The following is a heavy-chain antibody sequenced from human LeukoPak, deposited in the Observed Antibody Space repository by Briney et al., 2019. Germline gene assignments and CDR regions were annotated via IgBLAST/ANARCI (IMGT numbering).Heavy chain of an antibody. CDR2: INLSGGST. V-gene: IGHV1-46*01. D-gene: IGHD1-1*01. Sequence: GASVTVSCKASGYTFTSYYMHWVRQAPGQGLKWVGLINLSGGSTTYAQKSQGRVTMTRDTSTSTVYMELSSLRSEDTAVYYCARVGLERPQGWFDPWGQGTLVTVSS. J-gene: IGHJ5*02. CDR1: GYTFTSYY. CDR3: ARVGLERPQGWFDP.